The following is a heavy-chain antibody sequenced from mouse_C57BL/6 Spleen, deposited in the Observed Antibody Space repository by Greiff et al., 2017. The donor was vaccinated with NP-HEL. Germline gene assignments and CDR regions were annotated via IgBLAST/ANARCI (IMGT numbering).Heavy chain of an antibody. Sequence: VQLVESGPELVIPGASVKLSCKASGYNFNDYEIQWVKQSLKQGLEWIGAIHPENGGITYNQKFKGKATFTVDTSSNTAYMQLRSLTSEDTAYSDCVITTVIALYWGQGTTLTVSS. J-gene: IGHJ2*01. CDR1: GYNFNDYE. V-gene: IGHV1-13*01. CDR2: IHPENGGI. CDR3: VITTVIALY. D-gene: IGHD1-1*01.